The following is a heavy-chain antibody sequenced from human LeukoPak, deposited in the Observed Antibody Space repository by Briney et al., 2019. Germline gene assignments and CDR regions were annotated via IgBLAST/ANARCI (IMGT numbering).Heavy chain of an antibody. CDR1: GGSLSSYY. J-gene: IGHJ4*02. Sequence: PSETLSLTCSVSGGSLSSYYWSWIRQPAGKGLEWIGRVYTSEDAKHNPSLESRVSMSLDTSKNQLSLNLSSVTAADTAVYYCARYGDPNYYFDYWGQGTLVTVSS. CDR2: VYTSEDA. CDR3: ARYGDPNYYFDY. D-gene: IGHD2-21*02. V-gene: IGHV4-4*07.